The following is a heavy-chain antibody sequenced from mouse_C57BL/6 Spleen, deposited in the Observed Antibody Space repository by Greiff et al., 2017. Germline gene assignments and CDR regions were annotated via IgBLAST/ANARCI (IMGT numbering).Heavy chain of an antibody. D-gene: IGHD2-4*01. J-gene: IGHJ4*01. Sequence: EVKLVESGGGLVKPGGSLKLSCAASGFTFSSYAMSWVRQTPGKRLEWVATISDGGSYTYYPDNVKGRFTISRDNAKNNLYLQMSHLKSEDTAMYYCARDGHYDYDRDYYAMDYWGQGTSVTVSS. V-gene: IGHV5-4*01. CDR3: ARDGHYDYDRDYYAMDY. CDR1: GFTFSSYA. CDR2: ISDGGSYT.